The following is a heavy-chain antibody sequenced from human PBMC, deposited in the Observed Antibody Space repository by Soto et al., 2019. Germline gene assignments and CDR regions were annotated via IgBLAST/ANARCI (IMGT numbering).Heavy chain of an antibody. D-gene: IGHD3-3*01. CDR3: VREDMSGTYYFDY. J-gene: IGHJ4*02. Sequence: SETLSLTCRVSCASVISETHFWTWVRQPPGKGLEWIGYVYHTGLTNSNPALTSRVTVSADRSKNQFSLTLRSVTAADTAVYYCVREDMSGTYYFDYWGPGIQVTVSS. CDR2: VYHTGLT. CDR1: CASVISETHF. V-gene: IGHV4-61*01.